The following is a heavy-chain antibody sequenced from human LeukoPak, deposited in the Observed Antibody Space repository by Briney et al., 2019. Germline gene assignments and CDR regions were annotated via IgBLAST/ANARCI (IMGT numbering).Heavy chain of an antibody. V-gene: IGHV4-59*01. J-gene: IGHJ4*02. CDR2: IYYSGST. CDR1: GGSISSYY. D-gene: IGHD3-16*02. Sequence: KPSETLSLTCTVSGGSISSYYWSWIRQPPGKGLEWIEYIYYSGSTNYNPSLKSRVTISVDTSKNQFPLKLSSVTAADTAVYYCARGSMITFGGVMVPFDYWGQGTLVTVSS. CDR3: ARGSMITFGGVMVPFDY.